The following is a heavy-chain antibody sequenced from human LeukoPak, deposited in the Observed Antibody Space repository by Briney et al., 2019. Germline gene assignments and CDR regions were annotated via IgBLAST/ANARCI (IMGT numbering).Heavy chain of an antibody. J-gene: IGHJ4*02. Sequence: GGSLRLSCAASGFTFNHYGIHWVRQAPGKGLEWVAVISYGGGTKFYADSVKGRFTISRDNSKNTLYLQMNSLRAEDTAVYYCAKGNVWGTLRGGYFDYWGQGTLVTVSS. V-gene: IGHV3-30*18. CDR1: GFTFNHYG. D-gene: IGHD3-16*01. CDR3: AKGNVWGTLRGGYFDY. CDR2: ISYGGGTK.